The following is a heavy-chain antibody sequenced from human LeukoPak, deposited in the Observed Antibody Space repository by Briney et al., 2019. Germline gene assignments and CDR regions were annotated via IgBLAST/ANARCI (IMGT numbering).Heavy chain of an antibody. J-gene: IGHJ4*02. CDR2: ISSSSITI. D-gene: IGHD3-22*01. V-gene: IGHV3-48*01. CDR3: ARRYYYDSSGYYFDY. CDR1: GFTFSSYS. Sequence: GGPLRLSCAASGFTFSSYSMNWVRQAPGKGLEWVSYISSSSITIYYADSVKGRFTISRDNAKNSLYLQMNSLRVEDTAVYYCARRYYYDSSGYYFDYWGQGTLVTVSS.